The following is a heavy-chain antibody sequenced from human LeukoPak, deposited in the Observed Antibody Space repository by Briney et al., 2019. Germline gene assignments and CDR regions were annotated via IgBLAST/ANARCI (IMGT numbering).Heavy chain of an antibody. CDR1: GGSISSYY. Sequence: SETLSLTCTVSGGSISSYYWSWIRQPAGKGLEWIGRIYTSGSTNYNPSLKSRVTMSVDTSKNQFSLKLSSVTAADTAVYYCARDKEEQWLVNYFEYWGQGTLVTVSS. CDR3: ARDKEEQWLVNYFEY. D-gene: IGHD6-19*01. V-gene: IGHV4-4*07. J-gene: IGHJ4*02. CDR2: IYTSGST.